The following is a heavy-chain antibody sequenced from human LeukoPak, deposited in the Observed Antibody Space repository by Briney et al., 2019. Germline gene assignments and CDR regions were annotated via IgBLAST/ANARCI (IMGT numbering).Heavy chain of an antibody. CDR3: ARLGPGGHGEFDY. D-gene: IGHD3-10*01. J-gene: IGHJ4*02. V-gene: IGHV4-59*01. CDR1: GGSISSYY. Sequence: SETLSLTCTVSGGSISSYYWSWIRQPAGKGLEWIGEINHSGSTNYNPSLKSRVTVSVDTSKTQFSLKLTSVTPADTAVYYCARLGPGGHGEFDYWGQGTLVTVSS. CDR2: INHSGST.